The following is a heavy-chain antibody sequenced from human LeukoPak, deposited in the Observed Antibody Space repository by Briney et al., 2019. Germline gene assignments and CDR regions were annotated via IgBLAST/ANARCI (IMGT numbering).Heavy chain of an antibody. CDR2: ISGSSGYI. Sequence: GGSLRLSCTASGFIFSTSSMNWVRQAPGKGLEWVSSISGSSGYIYYADSVKGRFAISRDNAKNSLYLQMDSLRADDTAMYYCTSGGRITGNYDSWGQGTLVAVSS. CDR3: TSGGRITGNYDS. D-gene: IGHD1-7*01. V-gene: IGHV3-21*01. CDR1: GFIFSTSS. J-gene: IGHJ5*02.